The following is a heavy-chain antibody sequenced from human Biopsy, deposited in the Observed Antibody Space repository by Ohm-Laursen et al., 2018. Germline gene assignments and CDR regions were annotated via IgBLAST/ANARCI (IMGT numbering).Heavy chain of an antibody. Sequence: SDTLSLTCSVSGGSITGYEWSWIRLAPGKGLEWIGYIYYSGGTKYNPSLASRVTFSVNISKSQFSLKLYSVTAADTAVYYCARVEAGTYDALDIWGQGALVAVSA. J-gene: IGHJ3*02. V-gene: IGHV4-59*07. CDR3: ARVEAGTYDALDI. CDR2: IYYSGGT. CDR1: GGSITGYE. D-gene: IGHD1-26*01.